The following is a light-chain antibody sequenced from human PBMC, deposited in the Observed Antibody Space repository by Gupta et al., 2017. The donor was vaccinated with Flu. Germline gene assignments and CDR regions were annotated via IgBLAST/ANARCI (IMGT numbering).Light chain of an antibody. V-gene: IGKV1-5*03. CDR1: QSISSW. Sequence: DIQLPQSPSTLSASVGDRVTITCRASQSISSWLAWYQQKPGKAPKLLIYKASSLESGVPARFSGSGSGTEFTLTISSLQPDDFATYYCQQYNSYSPGFGQGTKLEIK. J-gene: IGKJ2*03. CDR3: QQYNSYSPG. CDR2: KAS.